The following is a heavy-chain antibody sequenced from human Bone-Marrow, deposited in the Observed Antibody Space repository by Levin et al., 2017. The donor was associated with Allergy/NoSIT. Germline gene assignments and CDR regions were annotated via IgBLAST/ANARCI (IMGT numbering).Heavy chain of an antibody. Sequence: ASVKVSCKTSGYRFSSYYIHWVRQAPGQGLEWMGVVDPSGDTTTYAQKFQDRVTMTRDSSTRTVYMELTSLTSADTAVFYCARDLGGSSGFEAGLDYWGQGTLVRVSS. CDR1: GYRFSSYY. CDR2: VDPSGDTT. V-gene: IGHV1-46*01. CDR3: ARDLGGSSGFEAGLDY. J-gene: IGHJ4*02. D-gene: IGHD5-12*01.